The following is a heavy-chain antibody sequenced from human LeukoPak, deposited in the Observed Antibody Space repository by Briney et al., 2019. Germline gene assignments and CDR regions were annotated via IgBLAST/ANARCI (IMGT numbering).Heavy chain of an antibody. V-gene: IGHV1-69*13. D-gene: IGHD2-2*02. Sequence: SVKVSCKASGGTFSSYAISWVRQAPGQGLEWMGGIIPIFGTANYAQKFQGRVTITADESTSTAYMELSSLRSEDTAVYYCAREGRYCSSTSCYRGFDYWGQGTLVTVSS. CDR1: GGTFSSYA. CDR3: AREGRYCSSTSCYRGFDY. CDR2: IIPIFGTA. J-gene: IGHJ4*02.